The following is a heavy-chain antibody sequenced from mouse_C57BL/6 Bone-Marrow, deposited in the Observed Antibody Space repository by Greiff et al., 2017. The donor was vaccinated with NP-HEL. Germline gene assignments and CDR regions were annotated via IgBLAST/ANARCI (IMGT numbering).Heavy chain of an antibody. D-gene: IGHD2-3*01. J-gene: IGHJ4*01. Sequence: EVQVVESGGGLVKPGGSLKLSCAASGFTFSDYGMHWVRQAPEKGLEWVAYISSGSSTIYYADTVKGRFTISSDNAKNTLFLQMTSLRSEDTAMYYCARFYAFYYYAMDYWGQGTSVTVSS. V-gene: IGHV5-17*01. CDR1: GFTFSDYG. CDR3: ARFYAFYYYAMDY. CDR2: ISSGSSTI.